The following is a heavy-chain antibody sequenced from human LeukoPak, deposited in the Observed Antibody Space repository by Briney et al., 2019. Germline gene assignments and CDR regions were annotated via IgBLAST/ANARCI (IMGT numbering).Heavy chain of an antibody. Sequence: SETLSLTCTVSGGSISGYYWSWIRQPPGKGLEWIGYIYYSGSTNYNPSLKSRVTISVDTSKNQFSLKLSSVTAADTAVYYCARERGWDHPTNDFWSADRYYYMDVWGKGTTVTVSS. CDR3: ARERGWDHPTNDFWSADRYYYMDV. CDR1: GGSISGYY. D-gene: IGHD3-3*01. CDR2: IYYSGST. V-gene: IGHV4-59*12. J-gene: IGHJ6*03.